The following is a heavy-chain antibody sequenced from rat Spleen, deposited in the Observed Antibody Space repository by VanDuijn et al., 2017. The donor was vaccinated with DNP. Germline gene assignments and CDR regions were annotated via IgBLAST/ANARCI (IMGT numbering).Heavy chain of an antibody. J-gene: IGHJ3*01. D-gene: IGHD1-1*01. CDR2: ISASGGGT. CDR3: TTVGFGDYYYRGD. Sequence: EVQLVGSGGGSVQSGRSLKLSCAASGFTFSNYGMAWVRQAPKKGLEWVASISASGGGTYSPDSVKGRFTISRDNAKNTLYLQMDSLRSEDTATYHCTTVGFGDYYYRGDGGQGTLVTVSS. V-gene: IGHV5S13*01. CDR1: GFTFSNYG.